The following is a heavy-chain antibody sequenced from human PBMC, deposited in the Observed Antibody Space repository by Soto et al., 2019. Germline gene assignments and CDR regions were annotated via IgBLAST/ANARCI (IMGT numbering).Heavy chain of an antibody. CDR1: GFTFSSYG. Sequence: SLRLSCAASGFTFSSYGMHWVRQAPGKGLEWVAVISYDGSNKYYADSVKGRFTISRDNSKNTLYLQMNSLRAEDTAVYYCAKDGTLWFGELFLGYFDYWGQGTLVTVSS. CDR3: AKDGTLWFGELFLGYFDY. V-gene: IGHV3-30*18. D-gene: IGHD3-10*01. J-gene: IGHJ4*02. CDR2: ISYDGSNK.